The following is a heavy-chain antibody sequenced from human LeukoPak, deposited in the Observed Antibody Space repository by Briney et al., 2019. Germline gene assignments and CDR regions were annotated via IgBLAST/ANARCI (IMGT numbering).Heavy chain of an antibody. J-gene: IGHJ4*02. V-gene: IGHV4-4*02. Sequence: PSGTLSLTCAVSGGSISSSNWWSWVRQLPGKGLEWIGEIYHSGSTNYNPSLKSRVTISVDKSKNQFSLKLSSVTAADTAVYYCARDRIAVAGTAFDYWGQGTLVTVSS. CDR3: ARDRIAVAGTAFDY. CDR2: IYHSGST. CDR1: GGSISSSNW. D-gene: IGHD6-19*01.